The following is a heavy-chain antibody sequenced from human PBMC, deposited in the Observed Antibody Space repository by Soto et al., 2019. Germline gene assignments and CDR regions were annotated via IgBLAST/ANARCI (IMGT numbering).Heavy chain of an antibody. V-gene: IGHV1-2*04. J-gene: IGHJ5*02. D-gene: IGHD2-2*01. CDR1: GYTFTGYY. CDR3: ARSAVPIVVVPAARSWFDP. Sequence: ASVKVSCKASGYTFTGYYMHWVRQAPGQGLEWMGWINPNSGGTNYAQKFQGWVTMTRDTSISTAYMELSRLRSDDTAVYYCARSAVPIVVVPAARSWFDPWGQATLVTVSS. CDR2: INPNSGGT.